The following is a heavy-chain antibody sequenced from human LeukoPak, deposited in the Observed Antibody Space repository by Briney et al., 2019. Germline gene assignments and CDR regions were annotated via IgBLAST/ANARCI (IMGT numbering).Heavy chain of an antibody. CDR2: IYSGGST. Sequence: GGSLRLSCAASGFTVSSNYMSWVRQAPGKGLEWVSVIYSGGSTYYADSVKGRFTISRDNSKNTLYLQMNSLRAEDTAVYYCARTYYYDSSGYYFLDAFDIWGQGTMVTVPS. J-gene: IGHJ3*02. V-gene: IGHV3-66*01. CDR1: GFTVSSNY. CDR3: ARTYYYDSSGYYFLDAFDI. D-gene: IGHD3-22*01.